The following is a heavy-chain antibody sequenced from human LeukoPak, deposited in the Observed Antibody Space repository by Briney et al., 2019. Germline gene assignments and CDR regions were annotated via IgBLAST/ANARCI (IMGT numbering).Heavy chain of an antibody. CDR1: GYSISSGYY. V-gene: IGHV4-38-2*01. D-gene: IGHD2-2*01. Sequence: TSETLSLTCAVSGYSISSGYYWGWIRQPPGKGLGWIGSIYHSGSTYYNPSLKSRVTISVDTSKNQFSLKLSSVTAADTAVYYCAGPYCSSTSCSKSRWLDPWGQGTLVTVSS. CDR2: IYHSGST. J-gene: IGHJ5*02. CDR3: AGPYCSSTSCSKSRWLDP.